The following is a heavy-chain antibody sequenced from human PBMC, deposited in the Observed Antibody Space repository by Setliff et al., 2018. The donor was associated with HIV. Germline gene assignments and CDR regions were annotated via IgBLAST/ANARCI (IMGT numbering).Heavy chain of an antibody. CDR1: GYTFSTYG. CDR2: ISAYNGNT. V-gene: IGHV1-18*01. CDR3: ARDRGVYCISSSCYSPVDAFDI. D-gene: IGHD2-2*01. Sequence: AAVKVSCKASGYTFSTYGISWVRQAPGQGLEWMGWISAYNGNTNYAQKLQGRVTVTTDTSTSTAYMELRSLRSDDTAVYYCARDRGVYCISSSCYSPVDAFDIWGQGTMVTVSS. J-gene: IGHJ3*02.